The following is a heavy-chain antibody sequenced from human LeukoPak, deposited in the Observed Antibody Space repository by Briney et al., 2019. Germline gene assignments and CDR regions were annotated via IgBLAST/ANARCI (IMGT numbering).Heavy chain of an antibody. CDR3: AKDGYGGTKSDYYYYYYMDV. CDR1: GFTFSSYG. V-gene: IGHV3-30*02. D-gene: IGHD4-23*01. J-gene: IGHJ6*03. CDR2: IRYDGSNK. Sequence: GGSLRLSCAASGFTFSSYGMHWVRQAPGKGLEWVAFIRYDGSNKYYADSVKGRFTISRDNSKNTLYLQMNSLRAEDTAVYYCAKDGYGGTKSDYYYYYYMDVWGKGTTVTVSS.